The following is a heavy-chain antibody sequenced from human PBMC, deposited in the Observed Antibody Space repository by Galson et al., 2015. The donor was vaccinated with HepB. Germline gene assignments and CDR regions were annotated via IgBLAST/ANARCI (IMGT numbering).Heavy chain of an antibody. CDR2: ISTYGGNT. D-gene: IGHD4/OR15-4a*01. CDR3: ARDRDYRFDY. CDR1: GYTFTSNG. V-gene: IGHV1-18*04. J-gene: IGHJ4*02. Sequence: SVKVSCKASGYTFTSNGISWVRQTPGQGLEWLGWISTYGGNTNYAQKFQGRITLTRDTSTSIACVELRSLRSDDTAVYYCARDRDYRFDYWSQGTLVTVSS.